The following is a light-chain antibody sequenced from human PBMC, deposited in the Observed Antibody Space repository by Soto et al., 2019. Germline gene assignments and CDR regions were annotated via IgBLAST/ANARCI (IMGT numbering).Light chain of an antibody. V-gene: IGLV2-11*01. CDR3: CSYADSSSFRVL. J-gene: IGLJ2*01. CDR1: SSDVGVYNY. Sequence: QPVLTQPRSVSGSPGQSVTISCTGTSSDVGVYNYVSWYQQHPGKAPKLIIYDVTKRPSGVPDRFSSSKSANTASLIISGLQAADEAEYYCCCCSYADSSSFRVLFGGGTQLTVL. CDR2: DVT.